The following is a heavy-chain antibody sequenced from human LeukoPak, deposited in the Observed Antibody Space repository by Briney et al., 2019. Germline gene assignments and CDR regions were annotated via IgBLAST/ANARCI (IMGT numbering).Heavy chain of an antibody. CDR1: GFTFSSYE. J-gene: IGHJ4*02. V-gene: IGHV3-48*03. CDR2: ISSSGSII. D-gene: IGHD6-19*01. Sequence: GGSLRLSCAASGFTFSSYEMNWVRQAPGKGLEWISYISSSGSIILYADSVKGRFTISRDNAKKLVYLEMNSLRAEDTAVYYCVRDGDSGTDWYWAYWGQGTLVTVSS. CDR3: VRDGDSGTDWYWAY.